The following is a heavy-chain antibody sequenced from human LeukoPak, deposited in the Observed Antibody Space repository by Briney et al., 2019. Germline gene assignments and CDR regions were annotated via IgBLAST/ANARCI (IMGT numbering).Heavy chain of an antibody. V-gene: IGHV3-30-3*01. CDR2: ISYDGSNK. CDR1: GFTFSSYA. J-gene: IGHJ4*02. CDR3: ARGPGGPLAVDGHWGY. Sequence: GGSLRLSCAASGFTFSSYAMHWVRQAPGKGLEWVAVISYDGSNKYHADSVKGRFTISRDNSKNTLYLQMNSLRAEDTAVYYCARGPGGPLAVDGHWGYWGQGTLVTVSS. D-gene: IGHD6-19*01.